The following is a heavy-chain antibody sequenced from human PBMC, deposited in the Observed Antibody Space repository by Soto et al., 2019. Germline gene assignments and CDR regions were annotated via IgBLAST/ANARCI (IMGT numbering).Heavy chain of an antibody. D-gene: IGHD2-2*01. V-gene: IGHV1-69*01. CDR1: GGTFSSYA. CDR3: ERSQRSSTSLEIYYYYYYGMDV. Sequence: QVQLVQSGAEVKKPGSSVKVSCTASGGTFSSYAISWVRQAPGQGLEWMGGIIPISGTANYAQKFQGRVTINAEEYTSTAYMDLSSLRSEPTAVYYCERSQRSSTSLEIYYYYYYGMDVWGQGTTVTVSS. J-gene: IGHJ6*02. CDR2: IIPISGTA.